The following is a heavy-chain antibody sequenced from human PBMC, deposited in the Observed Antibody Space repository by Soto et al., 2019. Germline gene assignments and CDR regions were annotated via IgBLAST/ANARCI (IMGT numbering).Heavy chain of an antibody. CDR2: INAGNGNT. V-gene: IGHV1-3*01. CDR1: GYTFTSYA. D-gene: IGHD3-16*01. J-gene: IGHJ5*02. Sequence: GASVKVSCKASGYTFTSYAMHWVRQAPGQRLEWMGWINAGNGNTKYSQKFQGRVTITRDTSASTAYMELSSLRSEDTAVYYCAREEGFWGLEYNWFDPWGQGTLVTVSS. CDR3: AREEGFWGLEYNWFDP.